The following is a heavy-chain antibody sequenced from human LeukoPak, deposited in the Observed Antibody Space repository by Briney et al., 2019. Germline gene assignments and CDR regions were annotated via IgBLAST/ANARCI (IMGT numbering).Heavy chain of an antibody. CDR3: AKTEFSGWNFDN. V-gene: IGHV3-23*01. CDR2: ITISGGST. J-gene: IGHJ4*02. Sequence: GGSLRLSCAASGFTFSDYAMSWVRQAPGKGLEWVSGITISGGSTYYADSVRGRFTISRDNSQNTLYLQMNSLRAGDTALYYCAKTEFSGWNFDNWGQGALVTVSS. D-gene: IGHD6-19*01. CDR1: GFTFSDYA.